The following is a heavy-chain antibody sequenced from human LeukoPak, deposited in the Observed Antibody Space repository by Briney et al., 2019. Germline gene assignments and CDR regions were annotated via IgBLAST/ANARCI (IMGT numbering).Heavy chain of an antibody. CDR2: IYYSGST. D-gene: IGHD3-22*01. CDR3: AGVNGGYYDSSGYYVGAFDI. CDR1: GGSISSGGYY. J-gene: IGHJ3*02. Sequence: SETLSLTCTVSGGSISSGGYYWSWIRQHPGKGLEWIGYIYYSGSTYYNPSLKSRVTISVDKSKNQFSLKLSSVTAADTAVYYCAGVNGGYYDSSGYYVGAFDIWGQGTMVTVSS. V-gene: IGHV4-31*09.